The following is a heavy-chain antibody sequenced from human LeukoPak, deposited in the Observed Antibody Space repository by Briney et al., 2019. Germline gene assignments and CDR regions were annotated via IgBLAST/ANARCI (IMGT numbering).Heavy chain of an antibody. Sequence: GGSLRLSCAASGFTFSSYAMTWVRQAPGKGLEWVAATSDSGGGTFYADSVKGRFTISRDNSKNTLYLQMNSLRAEDTAVYYCAKDGWLLNYFDYWGQGTLVTVSS. V-gene: IGHV3-23*01. CDR3: AKDGWLLNYFDY. CDR2: TSDSGGGT. J-gene: IGHJ4*02. D-gene: IGHD5-24*01. CDR1: GFTFSSYA.